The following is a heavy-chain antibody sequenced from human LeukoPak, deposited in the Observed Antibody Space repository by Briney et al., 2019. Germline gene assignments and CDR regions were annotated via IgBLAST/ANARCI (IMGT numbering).Heavy chain of an antibody. Sequence: GASVKISCKASGYTFTDYYMHWVQQAPGKGLEWMGRVDPEDGETIYAEKFQGRVTITADTSTDTAYMELSSLRSEDTAVYYCATNRAARAARRSDYWGQGTLVTVSS. CDR1: GYTFTDYY. CDR3: ATNRAARAARRSDY. V-gene: IGHV1-69-2*01. D-gene: IGHD6-6*01. J-gene: IGHJ4*02. CDR2: VDPEDGET.